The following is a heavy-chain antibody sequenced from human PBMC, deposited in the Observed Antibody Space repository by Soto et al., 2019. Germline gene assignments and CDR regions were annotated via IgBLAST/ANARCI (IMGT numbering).Heavy chain of an antibody. Sequence: QVQLVQSGAEVKKPGSSVKVSCKASGGTLSSYAISWVRQAPGQGLEWMGGIIPICGTANYAQKFQGRVTITADESTSTAYMELSSLRSEDTAVYYCARAPHRGPKAYYFDYWGQGTLVTVSS. CDR3: ARAPHRGPKAYYFDY. J-gene: IGHJ4*02. CDR1: GGTLSSYA. V-gene: IGHV1-69*01. CDR2: IIPICGTA.